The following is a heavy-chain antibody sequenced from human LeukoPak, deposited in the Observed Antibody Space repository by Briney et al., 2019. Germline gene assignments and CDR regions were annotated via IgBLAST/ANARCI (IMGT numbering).Heavy chain of an antibody. Sequence: GGSLRLSCAASGFTFRSYSMNWVRQAPGKGLEWVSSISSSSSYIYYADSVKGRFTISRDNAKNSLYLQMNSLRAEDTAVYYCARQGIVGASTDWGQGTLVTVSS. CDR3: ARQGIVGASTD. CDR2: ISSSSSYI. V-gene: IGHV3-21*01. CDR1: GFTFRSYS. D-gene: IGHD1-26*01. J-gene: IGHJ4*02.